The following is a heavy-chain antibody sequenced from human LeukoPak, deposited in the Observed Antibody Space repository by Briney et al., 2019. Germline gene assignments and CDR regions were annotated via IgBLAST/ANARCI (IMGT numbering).Heavy chain of an antibody. V-gene: IGHV1-69*04. Sequence: GSSVKVSCKASGGTFSSYAISWVRQAPGQGLEWMGRIIPILGIANYAQKFQGRVTITADKSTSTAYMELSSLRSEDTAVYYCARAYSSPYYYYGMDVWGQGTTVTVSS. CDR1: GGTFSSYA. CDR2: IIPILGIA. CDR3: ARAYSSPYYYYGMDV. J-gene: IGHJ6*02. D-gene: IGHD6-19*01.